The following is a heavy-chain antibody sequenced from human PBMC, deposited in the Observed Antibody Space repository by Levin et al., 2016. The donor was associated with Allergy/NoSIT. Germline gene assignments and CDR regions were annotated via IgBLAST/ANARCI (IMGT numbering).Heavy chain of an antibody. Sequence: GGSLRLSCAASGFTFSSYEMNWVRQAPGKGLEWVSYISSSGSTIYYADSVKGRFTISRDNAKNSLYLQMNSLRAEDTAVYYCARDSSSIAARPWIVVWGQGTLVTVSS. V-gene: IGHV3-48*03. CDR3: ARDSSSIAARPWIVV. CDR2: ISSSGSTI. D-gene: IGHD6-6*01. CDR1: GFTFSSYE. J-gene: IGHJ4*02.